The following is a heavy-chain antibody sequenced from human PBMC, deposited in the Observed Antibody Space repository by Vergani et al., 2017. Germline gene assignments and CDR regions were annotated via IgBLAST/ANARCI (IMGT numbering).Heavy chain of an antibody. Sequence: QVQLVQSGAEVKKPGSSVTVSCKASGGPFSSYAISWVRQAPGQGLEWMGGIIPIFGTANYAQKSQGRVTLTADESTSTAYSELSSLGSESTAVYSCAGDPGIASGLGACDIGGEGRMVTVSS. J-gene: IGHJ3*02. CDR2: IIPIFGTA. CDR1: GGPFSSYA. D-gene: IGHD6-13*01. V-gene: IGHV1-69*01. CDR3: AGDPGIASGLGACDI.